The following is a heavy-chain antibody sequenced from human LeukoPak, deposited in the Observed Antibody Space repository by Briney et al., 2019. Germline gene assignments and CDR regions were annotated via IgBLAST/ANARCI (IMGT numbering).Heavy chain of an antibody. V-gene: IGHV3-23*01. D-gene: IGHD3-22*01. CDR3: AKGPLYYYDSSGYYHY. Sequence: PGGSLRLSCAASGFTFSSYAMSWVRQAPGKGLEWVSAISGSGGSTYYADSVKGRFTISRDNSKNTLYLQMNSLRAEDTAAYYCAKGPLYYYDSSGYYHYWGQGTLVTVSS. J-gene: IGHJ4*02. CDR2: ISGSGGST. CDR1: GFTFSSYA.